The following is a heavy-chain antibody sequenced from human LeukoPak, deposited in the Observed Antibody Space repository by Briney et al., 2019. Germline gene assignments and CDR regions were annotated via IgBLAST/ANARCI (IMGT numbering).Heavy chain of an antibody. Sequence: SETLSLTCTVSGYSITSGYYWGWIRQPPGKGLEWIASIHHSGRTYYNPSLKSRITISLDTSKNQFSLKVPSVTAADTAVYYCARRYSSGWSYDAFDIWGQGTMVTVSS. D-gene: IGHD6-19*01. CDR1: GYSITSGYY. CDR3: ARRYSSGWSYDAFDI. CDR2: IHHSGRT. J-gene: IGHJ3*02. V-gene: IGHV4-38-2*02.